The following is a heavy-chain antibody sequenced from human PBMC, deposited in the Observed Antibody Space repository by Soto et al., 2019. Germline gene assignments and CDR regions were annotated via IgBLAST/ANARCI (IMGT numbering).Heavy chain of an antibody. J-gene: IGHJ4*02. CDR2: IYYSGST. CDR3: ARAGLVIDY. D-gene: IGHD3-9*01. Sequence: SETLSLTCTVSGGSIRSGGYYWNWIRQHPGKGLEWIGYIYYSGSTYYNPSLKSRVTISVDTSKNQFSLKLSSVTAADTAVYYCARAGLVIDYWGQGTLVTVSS. CDR1: GGSIRSGGYY. V-gene: IGHV4-31*03.